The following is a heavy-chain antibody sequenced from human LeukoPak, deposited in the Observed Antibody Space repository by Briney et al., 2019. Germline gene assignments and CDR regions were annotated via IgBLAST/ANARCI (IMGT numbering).Heavy chain of an antibody. Sequence: GGSLRLSCAASGFTFSGYAMSWVRQAPGKALEWVSTISDNGGRTYYADSVEGRFTISRDNSKNTLFLQMSSLRAEDSAVYYCATDREVDPSAYYLVGGQGTLITVSS. J-gene: IGHJ4*02. V-gene: IGHV3-23*01. D-gene: IGHD3-22*01. CDR3: ATDREVDPSAYYLV. CDR2: ISDNGGRT. CDR1: GFTFSGYA.